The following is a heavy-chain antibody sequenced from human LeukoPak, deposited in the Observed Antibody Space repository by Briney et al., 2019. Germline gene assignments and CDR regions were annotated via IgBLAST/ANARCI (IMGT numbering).Heavy chain of an antibody. D-gene: IGHD1-26*01. CDR1: GYTFTSYG. CDR2: ISAYNGNT. Sequence: VASVTVSCKASGYTFTSYGISWVRQAPGQGLEWMGWISAYNGNTNYAQKLQGRVTMTTDTSTSTAYMELRSLRSDDTAVYYCARAGYSGSYPDAFDIWGQGTMVTVSS. V-gene: IGHV1-18*01. J-gene: IGHJ3*02. CDR3: ARAGYSGSYPDAFDI.